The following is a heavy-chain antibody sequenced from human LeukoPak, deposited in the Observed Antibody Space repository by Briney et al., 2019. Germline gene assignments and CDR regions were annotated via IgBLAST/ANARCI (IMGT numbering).Heavy chain of an antibody. CDR3: ARDAGSYKVDY. J-gene: IGHJ4*02. CDR2: INPNSGGT. D-gene: IGHD1-26*01. V-gene: IGHV1-2*02. CDR1: GGTFSSYA. Sequence: GSSVKVSCKASGGTFSSYAISWVRQAPGQGLEWMGWINPNSGGTNYAQKFQGRVTMTRDTSISTAYMELSRLRSDDTAVYYCARDAGSYKVDYWGQGTLVTVSS.